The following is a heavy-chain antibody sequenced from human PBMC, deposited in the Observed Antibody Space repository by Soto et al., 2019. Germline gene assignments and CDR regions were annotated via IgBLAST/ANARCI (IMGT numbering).Heavy chain of an antibody. CDR2: INPSSGRT. CDR1: GYTFTSYS. CDR3: ARDHNFGFILYAMDV. V-gene: IGHV1-46*01. Sequence: QVQLVQSGAEVKKPGASVRLSCKASGYTFTSYSMHWVRQAPGQGLEWMGIINPSSGRTSYAQNFQGRVTMTSDTSTSIVYMEMSSLKSEDTAVYYCARDHNFGFILYAMDVWGQGTTVTVSS. J-gene: IGHJ6*02. D-gene: IGHD2-15*01.